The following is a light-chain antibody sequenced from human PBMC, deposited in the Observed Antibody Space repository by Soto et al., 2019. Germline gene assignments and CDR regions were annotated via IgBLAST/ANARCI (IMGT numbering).Light chain of an antibody. CDR2: GAS. CDR3: QQYDDCYT. V-gene: IGKV3-15*01. CDR1: QSVRVN. Sequence: VVMTQSPATLSVSPGERATLSCRASQSVRVNLAWYRQKPGQAPSLLIYGASTRAPGVPARFSGSGSGTEFTLSIRSLHSDDSAVSFCQQYDDCYTFAPGTKLEIK. J-gene: IGKJ2*01.